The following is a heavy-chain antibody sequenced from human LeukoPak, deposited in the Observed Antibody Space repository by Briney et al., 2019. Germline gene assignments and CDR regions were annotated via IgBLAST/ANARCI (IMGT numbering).Heavy chain of an antibody. CDR1: GFTFSSYW. J-gene: IGHJ4*02. D-gene: IGHD2-15*01. CDR2: IKQDGSEK. V-gene: IGHV3-7*01. CDR3: ARDGGRKDDY. Sequence: PGGSLRLSCTASGFTFSSYWMTWVRQAPGKGLEWVANIKQDGSEKYYVDSVKGRFTISRDNAENSLYLQMNSLRAEDTAVYYCARDGGRKDDYWGQGTLVTVSS.